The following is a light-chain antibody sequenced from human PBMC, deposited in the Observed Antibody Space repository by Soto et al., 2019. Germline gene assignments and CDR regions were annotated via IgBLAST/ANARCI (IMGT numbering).Light chain of an antibody. V-gene: IGLV2-8*01. CDR1: SSDVGAYNY. Sequence: QSALTQPPSASGSPGQSVTISCTGTSSDVGAYNYLSWYQQHPGKAPKRMIYEVSKRPPGVPDRFSGSKSGNTASLTVSGLQAEDEADYYCSSYAGSNNYVFGTGTKVTVL. CDR2: EVS. J-gene: IGLJ1*01. CDR3: SSYAGSNNYV.